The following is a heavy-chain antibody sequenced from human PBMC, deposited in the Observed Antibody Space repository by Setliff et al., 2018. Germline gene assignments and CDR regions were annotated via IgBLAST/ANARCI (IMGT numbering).Heavy chain of an antibody. D-gene: IGHD2-15*01. V-gene: IGHV3-7*01. CDR3: ARAVTQIVVVVAATPADY. Sequence: GGSLRLSCAASRFTFSNYWMSWVRQAPGKGLEWVANIKEDGSEKYYVDSVKGRFTISRDNAKNSLDLQMDSLRAEDTAVYYCARAVTQIVVVVAATPADYWGQGTLVTVSS. J-gene: IGHJ4*02. CDR1: RFTFSNYW. CDR2: IKEDGSEK.